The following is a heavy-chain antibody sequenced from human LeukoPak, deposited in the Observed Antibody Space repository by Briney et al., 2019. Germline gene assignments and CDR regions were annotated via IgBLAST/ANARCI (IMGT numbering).Heavy chain of an antibody. CDR3: ARHYSGDSSAFYDF. V-gene: IGHV1-2*02. CDR1: GYTFTGYY. D-gene: IGHD3-22*01. Sequence: ASVRVSCKASGYTFTGYYLHWVRQAPAQGLEWVGWINPNSGGTDYAQKFQGRVTMTRDTSISTTYMELSRLRSDDTAVYYCARHYSGDSSAFYDFWGQETLVTVSS. CDR2: INPNSGGT. J-gene: IGHJ4*02.